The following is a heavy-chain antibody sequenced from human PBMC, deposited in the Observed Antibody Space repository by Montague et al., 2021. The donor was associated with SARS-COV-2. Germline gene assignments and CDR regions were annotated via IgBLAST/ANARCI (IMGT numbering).Heavy chain of an antibody. CDR3: ARVFPRWLQFDPYFDY. D-gene: IGHD5-24*01. CDR1: GGSISSYY. J-gene: IGHJ4*02. V-gene: IGHV4-59*01. Sequence: SETLSLTCTVSGGSISSYYWSWIWQPPGKGLEWIGCIYYSGSTNYNPSLKSRVTISVDTSKNQFSLKLSSVTAADTAVYYCARVFPRWLQFDPYFDYWGQGTLVTVSS. CDR2: IYYSGST.